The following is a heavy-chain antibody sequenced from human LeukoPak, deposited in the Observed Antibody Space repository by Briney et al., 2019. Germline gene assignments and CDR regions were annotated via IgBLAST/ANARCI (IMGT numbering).Heavy chain of an antibody. Sequence: GGSLRLSCAASGFTFSDHYMDWVRQAPGKGLEWVGRTRNKANSYTTGYAASVKGRFTISRDDSKNSLYLQMNSLKTEDTAVYYCARAQQLVPWSDAFDIWGQGTMVTVSS. V-gene: IGHV3-72*01. CDR2: TRNKANSYTT. CDR1: GFTFSDHY. CDR3: ARAQQLVPWSDAFDI. D-gene: IGHD6-6*01. J-gene: IGHJ3*02.